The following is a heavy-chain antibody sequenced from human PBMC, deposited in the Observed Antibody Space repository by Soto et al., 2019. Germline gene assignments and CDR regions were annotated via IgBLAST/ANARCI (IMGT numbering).Heavy chain of an antibody. CDR3: ASPPADPMIVVVPNPPSFDY. V-gene: IGHV4-59*01. CDR1: GGSISSYY. Sequence: SETLSLTCTVSGGSISSYYWSWIRQPPGKGLEWIGYIYYSGSTNYNPSLKSRVTISVDTSKNQFSLKLSSVTAADTAVYSCASPPADPMIVVVPNPPSFDYGGQGPLVPVPS. D-gene: IGHD3-22*01. J-gene: IGHJ4*02. CDR2: IYYSGST.